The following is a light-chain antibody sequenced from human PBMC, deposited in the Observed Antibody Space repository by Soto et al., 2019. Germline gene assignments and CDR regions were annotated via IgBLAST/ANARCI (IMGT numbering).Light chain of an antibody. CDR2: DVS. CDR1: SSDVGGYSY. V-gene: IGLV2-11*01. J-gene: IGLJ1*01. Sequence: QSALTQPRSVSGSPGHSVTISCTGTSSDVGGYSYVSWYQQHPGKAPKLIISDVSKRPSGVPDRFSGSKFGNTASLTISGLQAEDEAGYYCCSYAGAFTYVFGSGTKVTV. CDR3: CSYAGAFTYV.